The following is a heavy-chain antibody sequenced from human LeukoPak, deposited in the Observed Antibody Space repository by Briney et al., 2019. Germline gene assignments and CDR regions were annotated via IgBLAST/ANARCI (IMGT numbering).Heavy chain of an antibody. V-gene: IGHV3-33*08. CDR2: IRFDGDNK. Sequence: GGSLRLSCAAFGFSFSSYGMHWVRQAPGKGLEWVAVIRFDGDNKYYGEAVKGRFTISRNNDENKLFLLMNNLRAEDTAVYFCARSVYGSGSYMDVWGQGTTVTVSS. J-gene: IGHJ6*03. CDR1: GFSFSSYG. D-gene: IGHD3-10*01. CDR3: ARSVYGSGSYMDV.